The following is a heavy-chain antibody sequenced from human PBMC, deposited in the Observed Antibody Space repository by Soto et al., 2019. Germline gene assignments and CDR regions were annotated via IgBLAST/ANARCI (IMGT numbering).Heavy chain of an antibody. CDR2: IIPVFGTT. CDR3: ARGGGPYVWFNEF. J-gene: IGHJ4*02. Sequence: QGQLVQSGPEVKKPGSSVKVSCKDSGGLFSSFAISWVRQAPGQGLEWLGGIIPVFGTTNYAEKFQGRVTITADESTNTAYMELSSLRSGDTAMCYCARGGGPYVWFNEFWGQGTLITVPS. V-gene: IGHV1-69*01. D-gene: IGHD3-16*01. CDR1: GGLFSSFA.